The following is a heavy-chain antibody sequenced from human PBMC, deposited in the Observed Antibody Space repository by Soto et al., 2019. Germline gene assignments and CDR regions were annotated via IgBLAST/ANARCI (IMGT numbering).Heavy chain of an antibody. CDR2: IKKDESET. CDR1: QFSFSNYW. J-gene: IGHJ3*02. V-gene: IGHV3-7*03. CDR3: ARSHTGDSAFRAFDI. D-gene: IGHD2-21*02. Sequence: LVQSGGGLVPPGESLTVSCAPSQFSFSNYWMNWVRQAPGKALEWVANIKKDESETDYADSVRGRFTIFRDNAKNLLYLQMRRLRVEDTAVYYRARSHTGDSAFRAFDIWGQGTVVTV.